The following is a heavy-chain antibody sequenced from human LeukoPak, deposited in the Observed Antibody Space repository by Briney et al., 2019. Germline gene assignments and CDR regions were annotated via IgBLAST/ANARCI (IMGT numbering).Heavy chain of an antibody. Sequence: SETLSLTCTVSGGSISSYYWSWIRQPPGKGLEWIGYIYYSGSTNYNPSLKGRVTISVDTSKNQFSLRLSSVTAADTAVYYCARGLRYFDYWGQGTLVTVSS. V-gene: IGHV4-59*01. CDR3: ARGLRYFDY. D-gene: IGHD3-9*01. CDR1: GGSISSYY. J-gene: IGHJ4*02. CDR2: IYYSGST.